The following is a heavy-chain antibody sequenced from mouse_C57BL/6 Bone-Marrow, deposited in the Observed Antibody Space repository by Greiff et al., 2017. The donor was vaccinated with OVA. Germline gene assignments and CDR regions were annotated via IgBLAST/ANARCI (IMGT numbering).Heavy chain of an antibody. CDR2: ISSGGSYT. D-gene: IGHD6-1*01. Sequence: EVKLVESGGDLVKPGGSLKLSCAAPGFTFSSYGMSWVRQTPDKRLEWVATISSGGSYTYYPDSVKGRFTISRDNAKNTLYLQMSSLKSEDTAMYYCARHSPWGQGTSVTVSS. CDR1: GFTFSSYG. V-gene: IGHV5-6*01. J-gene: IGHJ4*01. CDR3: ARHSP.